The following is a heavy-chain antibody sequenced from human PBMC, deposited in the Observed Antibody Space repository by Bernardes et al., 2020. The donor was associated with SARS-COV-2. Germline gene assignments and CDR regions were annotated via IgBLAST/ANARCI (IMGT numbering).Heavy chain of an antibody. CDR3: ARIQSGYDSSAAAYYYDGMDV. CDR1: GFSLHPSGMC. Sequence: SGATLSKPTQTLTLTCSFSGFSLHPSGMCVSWIRQPPGKALEWLARITWGDDKSYSTSLKTRPTVPKDASKNQVVLTMTDMDPVDTATYCCARIQSGYDSSAAAYYYDGMDVWGPGTTVTVSS. CDR2: ITWGDDK. V-gene: IGHV2-70*11. J-gene: IGHJ6*02. D-gene: IGHD5-12*01.